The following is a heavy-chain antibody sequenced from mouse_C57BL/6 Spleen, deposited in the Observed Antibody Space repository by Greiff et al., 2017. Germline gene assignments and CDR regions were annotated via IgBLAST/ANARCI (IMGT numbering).Heavy chain of an antibody. D-gene: IGHD4-1*01. CDR1: GFTFSDFY. CDR2: SRNKANAYTT. CDR3: ARDANWDSYWYFDV. Sequence: EVQGVESGGGLVQSGRSLRLSCATSGFTFSDFYMEWVRQAPGKGLEWIATSRNKANAYTTEYSASVKGRFIVSRDTSQSILYLQMNALRAEDTAIYYCARDANWDSYWYFDVWGTGTTVTVSS. J-gene: IGHJ1*03. V-gene: IGHV7-1*01.